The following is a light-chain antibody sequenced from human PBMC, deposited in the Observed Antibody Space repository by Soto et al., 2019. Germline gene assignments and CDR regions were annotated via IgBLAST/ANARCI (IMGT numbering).Light chain of an antibody. CDR1: SSDVGDYNY. J-gene: IGLJ2*01. Sequence: QSALTQPRSVSGSPGQSVTISCTGTSSDVGDYNYVSWYQQHPGKAPKLMIYNVSKRPSGVPDRFSGSKSGNTASLTISGLQAEDEADSYCCSYAGSVVFGGGTKLTVL. CDR3: CSYAGSVV. V-gene: IGLV2-11*01. CDR2: NVS.